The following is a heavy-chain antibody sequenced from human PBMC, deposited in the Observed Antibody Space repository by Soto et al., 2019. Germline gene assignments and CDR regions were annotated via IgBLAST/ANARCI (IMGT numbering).Heavy chain of an antibody. D-gene: IGHD3-10*01. J-gene: IGHJ4*02. CDR1: GFTVSSNY. CDR2: IYSGGST. CDR3: ARVDGSGSYHFDY. Sequence: GGSLRLSCAASGFTVSSNYMSWVRQAPGKGLEWVSVIYSGGSTYYADSEKGRFTISRDNSKNTLYLQMNSLRADDTVVYYCARVDGSGSYHFDYWGQGTLVTVSS. V-gene: IGHV3-53*01.